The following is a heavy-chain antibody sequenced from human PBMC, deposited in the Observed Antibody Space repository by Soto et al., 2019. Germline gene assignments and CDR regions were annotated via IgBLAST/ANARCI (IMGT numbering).Heavy chain of an antibody. D-gene: IGHD6-19*01. Sequence: EVQLLESGGDLVQPGGSLRLSCAASGFTFSNFAMSWVRQAPGRGLEWVSGISASGRDIHYADSVKDRFTVSRDNSKNTLYLQMNSLRAEDTAIYYCAKGKTSGWYYFDYWVQGALVTVSS. CDR1: GFTFSNFA. V-gene: IGHV3-23*01. J-gene: IGHJ4*02. CDR3: AKGKTSGWYYFDY. CDR2: ISASGRDI.